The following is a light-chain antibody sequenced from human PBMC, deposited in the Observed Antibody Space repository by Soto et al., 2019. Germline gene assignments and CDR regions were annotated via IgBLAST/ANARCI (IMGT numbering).Light chain of an antibody. V-gene: IGLV1-51*01. CDR1: SSYIGNNY. CDR2: DNN. Sequence: QSVLTQPPSVSAAPGQKVTISCSGSSSYIGNNYVVWYQQLPGTAPKLHIYDNNKRPSGIPDRFSGSKSGTSATLGITGLQTGDEADYYCGTWDNSLRVVLFGGGTKVTVL. J-gene: IGLJ3*02. CDR3: GTWDNSLRVVL.